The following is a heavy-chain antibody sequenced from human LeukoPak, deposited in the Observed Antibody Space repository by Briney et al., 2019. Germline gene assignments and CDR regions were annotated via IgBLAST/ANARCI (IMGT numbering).Heavy chain of an antibody. CDR2: IYYSGST. D-gene: IGHD6-19*01. V-gene: IGHV4-34*09. CDR1: GGSFSGYY. CDR3: ARVRGAMYSSGWYLDY. Sequence: SETLSLTCAVYGGSFSGYYWSWIRQPPGKGLEWIGYIYYSGSTYYNPSLKSRVTISVDTSKNQFSLKLSSVTAADTAVYYCARVRGAMYSSGWYLDYWGQGTLVTVSS. J-gene: IGHJ4*02.